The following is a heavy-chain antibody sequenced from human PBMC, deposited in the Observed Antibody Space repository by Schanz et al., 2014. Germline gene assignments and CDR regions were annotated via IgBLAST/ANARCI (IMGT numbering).Heavy chain of an antibody. V-gene: IGHV3-23*01. J-gene: IGHJ4*02. CDR1: EFTFSTDA. Sequence: DVHLLESGGGLVQPGGSLRLSCAASEFTFSTDAMSWVRQAPGKGLEWLSVISASGGDTYYADSVKGRFTISRDNSKNSLYLQMNSLRAEDTAVYHCVSSGSYSSYALWGQGTLVTVSS. CDR3: VSSGSYSSYAL. D-gene: IGHD3-10*01. CDR2: ISASGGDT.